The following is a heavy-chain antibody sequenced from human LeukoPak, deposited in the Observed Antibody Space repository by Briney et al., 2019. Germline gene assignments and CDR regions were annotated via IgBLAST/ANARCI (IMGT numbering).Heavy chain of an antibody. CDR3: ATSVYSSGWHPFFDY. Sequence: PSETLSLTCTVSGGSISSSSYYWGWIRQPPGKGLEWIGSIHYIGSTYFNLSLKSRVTVSVDTSKNHFSLKLSSVTAADTAVYYCATSVYSSGWHPFFDYWGQGAPVTVSS. D-gene: IGHD6-19*01. CDR2: IHYIGST. V-gene: IGHV4-39*02. J-gene: IGHJ4*02. CDR1: GGSISSSSYY.